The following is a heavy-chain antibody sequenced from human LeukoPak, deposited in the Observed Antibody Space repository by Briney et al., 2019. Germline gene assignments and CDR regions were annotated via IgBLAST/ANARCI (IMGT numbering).Heavy chain of an antibody. CDR1: GGSISSSSYY. D-gene: IGHD4-17*01. J-gene: IGHJ3*02. Sequence: SETLSLTCTVSGGSISSSSYYWGWIRQPPGKGLEWIGSIYYSGSTYYNPSLKSRVTISVDTSKNQFSLKLSSVTAADTAVYYCARATEDYGDYVHTFDIWGQGTMVTVSS. V-gene: IGHV4-39*07. CDR3: ARATEDYGDYVHTFDI. CDR2: IYYSGST.